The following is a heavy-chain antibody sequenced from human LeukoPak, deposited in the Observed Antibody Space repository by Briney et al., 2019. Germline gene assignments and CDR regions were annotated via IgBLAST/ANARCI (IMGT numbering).Heavy chain of an antibody. Sequence: ASVKVSCKASGYTFTSYGISWVRQAPGQGLEWMGWISACNGNTNYAQKLQGRVTMTTDTSTSTAYMELRSLRSDDTAVYYCARWDPRITIFVPFDPWGQGTLVTVSS. CDR1: GYTFTSYG. CDR3: ARWDPRITIFVPFDP. J-gene: IGHJ5*02. D-gene: IGHD3-3*01. CDR2: ISACNGNT. V-gene: IGHV1-18*01.